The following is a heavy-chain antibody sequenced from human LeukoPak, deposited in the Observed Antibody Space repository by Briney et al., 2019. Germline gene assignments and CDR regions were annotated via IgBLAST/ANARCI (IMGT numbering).Heavy chain of an antibody. CDR2: ISSSSSYI. D-gene: IGHD3-10*01. V-gene: IGHV3-21*01. CDR1: GFTFSSYS. J-gene: IGHJ4*02. CDR3: ARGALDYYGSGSYYNCFDY. Sequence: KAGGSLRLSCAASGFTFSSYSMNWVRQAPGKGLEWVSSISSSSSYIYYADSVKGRFTISRDNAKNSLYLQMNSLRAEDTAVYYCARGALDYYGSGSYYNCFDYWGQGTLVTVSS.